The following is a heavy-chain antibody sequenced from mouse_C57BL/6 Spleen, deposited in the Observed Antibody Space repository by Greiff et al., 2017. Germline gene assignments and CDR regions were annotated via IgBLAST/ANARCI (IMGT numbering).Heavy chain of an antibody. CDR3: ARGDTTVVPYYFDY. CDR1: GYTFTDYY. CDR2: INPNNGGT. Sequence: VQLQQSGPELVKPGASVKISCKASGYTFTDYYMNWVKQSHGKSLEWIGDINPNNGGTSYNQKFKGKATLTVDKSSSTAYMELRSLTSEDSAVYYCARGDTTVVPYYFDYWGQGTTLAVAT. J-gene: IGHJ2*01. D-gene: IGHD1-1*01. V-gene: IGHV1-26*01.